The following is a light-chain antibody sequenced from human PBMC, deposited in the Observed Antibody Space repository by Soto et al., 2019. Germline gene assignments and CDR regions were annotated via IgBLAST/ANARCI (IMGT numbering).Light chain of an antibody. CDR2: GAS. CDR1: QSVSSSY. V-gene: IGKV3-20*01. J-gene: IGKJ2*01. Sequence: EIVLTQSPGTLSLSPGERATLSCRASQSVSSSYLAWYQQKPGQAPRLLIYGASSRATGIPDRFSGSGSGTDFTLTISRLEPEDFAVYYCQQHYSPLPYTFGQGTKLEIK. CDR3: QQHYSPLPYT.